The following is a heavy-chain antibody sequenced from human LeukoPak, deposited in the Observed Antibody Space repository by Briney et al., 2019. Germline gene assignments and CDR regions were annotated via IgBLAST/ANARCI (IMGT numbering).Heavy chain of an antibody. CDR2: IYSGGST. CDR3: ARDPPGIAASVSGG. D-gene: IGHD6-13*01. J-gene: IGHJ4*02. V-gene: IGHV3-53*01. Sequence: GGSLRLSCTASGFTVSNNYMNWVRQAPGKGLEWVSLIYSGGSTQYADSVKGRFTISRDNSKNTLYLQMNSLRVEGTAVYYCARDPPGIAASVSGGWGQGTLVTVSS. CDR1: GFTVSNNY.